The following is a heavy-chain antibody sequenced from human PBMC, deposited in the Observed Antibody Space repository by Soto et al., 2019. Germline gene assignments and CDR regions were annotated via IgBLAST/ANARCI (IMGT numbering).Heavy chain of an antibody. Sequence: PWESLKISCKGSGYSFTSYWIGWVRQMPGKGLEWMGIIYPGNSDTRYSPSFQGQVTISADKSISTAYLQWSSLKASDTAMYYCARSRRGSQYGMDVWGQGTTVTVSS. J-gene: IGHJ6*02. CDR3: ARSRRGSQYGMDV. D-gene: IGHD3-10*01. CDR2: IYPGNSDT. V-gene: IGHV5-51*01. CDR1: GYSFTSYW.